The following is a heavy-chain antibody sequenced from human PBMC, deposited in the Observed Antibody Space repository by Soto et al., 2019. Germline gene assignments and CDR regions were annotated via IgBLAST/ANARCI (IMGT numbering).Heavy chain of an antibody. D-gene: IGHD3-10*01. Sequence: SETLSLTCTVSGGSISSYYWSWIRQPPGKGLEWIGYIYYSGSTNYNPSLKSRVTISVDTSKNQFSLKLSSVTAADTAVYYCARVGSGSGSFDYWGQGTLVTSPQ. V-gene: IGHV4-59*01. CDR3: ARVGSGSGSFDY. CDR1: GGSISSYY. CDR2: IYYSGST. J-gene: IGHJ4*02.